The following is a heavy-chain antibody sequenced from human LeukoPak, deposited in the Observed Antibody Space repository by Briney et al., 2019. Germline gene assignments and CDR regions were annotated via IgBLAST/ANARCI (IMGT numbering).Heavy chain of an antibody. CDR1: GGSISSYY. CDR2: IYYSGST. CDR3: AREEGIAGAGDNWFDH. J-gene: IGHJ5*02. V-gene: IGHV4-59*01. Sequence: SETLSLTCTVSGGSISSYYWSWIRQPPGKGLEWIGYIYYSGSTNYNPSLKSRVTISVDTSKNQFSLKLSSVTAADTAVYYCAREEGIAGAGDNWFDHWGQGTLVTVSS. D-gene: IGHD6-13*01.